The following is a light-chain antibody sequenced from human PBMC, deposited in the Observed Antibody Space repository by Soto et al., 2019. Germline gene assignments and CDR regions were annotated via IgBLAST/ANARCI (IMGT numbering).Light chain of an antibody. V-gene: IGKV3-15*01. Sequence: EIVMTQSPATLSVSPGERATLSCRASQSVSRNIAWYQQKPGQAPRLLIYDASTRATGIPARFSGSGSGTEFTLTISSLQSEEFAVYYCQQYNNWPLFGPGTKVDIK. J-gene: IGKJ3*01. CDR2: DAS. CDR3: QQYNNWPL. CDR1: QSVSRN.